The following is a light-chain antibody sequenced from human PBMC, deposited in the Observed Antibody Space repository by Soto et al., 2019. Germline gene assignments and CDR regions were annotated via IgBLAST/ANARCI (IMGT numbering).Light chain of an antibody. CDR3: QKYNSAPWT. Sequence: DIQMTQSPSSLSASVGDRVTITCRASQGISNYLAWYQQKPGKVPKLLIYAASTLQSGVPSRFSGSGSGTEFTLTIISLQPDDVATYYCQKYNSAPWTFGQGTKVEIK. CDR2: AAS. V-gene: IGKV1-27*01. CDR1: QGISNY. J-gene: IGKJ1*01.